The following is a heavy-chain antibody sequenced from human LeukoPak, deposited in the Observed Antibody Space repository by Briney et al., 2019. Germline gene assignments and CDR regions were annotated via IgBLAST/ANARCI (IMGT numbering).Heavy chain of an antibody. J-gene: IGHJ4*02. V-gene: IGHV3-30*18. Sequence: PGRSLRLSCAASGFTFSSYGMHWVRQAPGKGLEWVAIISYDGPNKYYADSVKGRFTISRDNSKNTLYLQMNSLRAEDTAVYYCTKVCRYCSGGSQDSWGQGTLVTVSS. CDR1: GFTFSSYG. CDR2: ISYDGPNK. D-gene: IGHD2-15*01. CDR3: TKVCRYCSGGSQDS.